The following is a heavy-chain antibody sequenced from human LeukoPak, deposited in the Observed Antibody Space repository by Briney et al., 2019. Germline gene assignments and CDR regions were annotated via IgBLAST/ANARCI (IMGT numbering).Heavy chain of an antibody. CDR3: ARDALSGKSYSNDLNWFDS. CDR2: IYSSGNT. J-gene: IGHJ5*01. D-gene: IGHD5-18*01. Sequence: PSETLPRTCTVSGDSFSAYYWSWIRQPPGRGLEWIGYIYSSGNTNYNPSLKSRVTISVGTSKKQHSLKLTSVTAADTAVYFCARDALSGKSYSNDLNWFDSWGQGILVTVSS. V-gene: IGHV4-59*12. CDR1: GDSFSAYY.